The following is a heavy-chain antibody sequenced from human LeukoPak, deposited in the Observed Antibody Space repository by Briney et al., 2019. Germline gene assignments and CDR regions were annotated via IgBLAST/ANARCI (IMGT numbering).Heavy chain of an antibody. CDR1: GYTLTELS. Sequence: ASVKVSCKVSGYTLTELSMHWVRQAPGKGLEGRGGFDPEDGETIYAQKFQGRVTMTEDTSTDTAYMELSSLRSEDTAVYYCATFLGGVIVIFDYWGQGTLVTVSS. V-gene: IGHV1-24*01. J-gene: IGHJ4*02. D-gene: IGHD3-16*02. CDR2: FDPEDGET. CDR3: ATFLGGVIVIFDY.